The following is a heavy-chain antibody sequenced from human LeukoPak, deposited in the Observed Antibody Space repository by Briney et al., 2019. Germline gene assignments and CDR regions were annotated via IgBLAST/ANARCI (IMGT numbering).Heavy chain of an antibody. CDR1: GGSISSYY. CDR3: ARNQLGYCSSTSCPEGYYFDY. CDR2: IYYSGST. J-gene: IGHJ4*02. Sequence: PSETLSLTCTVSGGSISSYYWSWIRQPPGKGLEWVGYIYYSGSTNYNPSLKSRVTIPVDTSKNQFSLKLSSVTAADTAVYYCARNQLGYCSSTSCPEGYYFDYWGQGTLVTVSS. D-gene: IGHD2-2*01. V-gene: IGHV4-59*01.